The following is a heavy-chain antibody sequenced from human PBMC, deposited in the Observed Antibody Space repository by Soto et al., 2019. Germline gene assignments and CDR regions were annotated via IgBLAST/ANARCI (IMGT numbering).Heavy chain of an antibody. CDR3: ARRDDFWGGSNDY. V-gene: IGHV3-33*01. J-gene: IGHJ4*02. CDR2: IWYDGSNK. CDR1: GFTFSSYG. Sequence: GGSLRLSCAASGFTFSSYGMHWVRQAPGKGLEWVAVIWYDGSNKYYADSVKGRFTISRDNSKNTLYLQMNSLRAEDTAGYYCARRDDFWGGSNDYWGQGTLVTVSS. D-gene: IGHD3-3*01.